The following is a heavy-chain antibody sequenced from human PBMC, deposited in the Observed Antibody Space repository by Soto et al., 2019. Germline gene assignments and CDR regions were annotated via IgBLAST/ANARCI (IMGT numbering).Heavy chain of an antibody. CDR1: GFTFSSCG. J-gene: IGHJ4*02. D-gene: IGHD3-9*01. Sequence: PGGSLRLSCAASGFTFSSCGMTLVRQAPGKGLEWVSAIVGSGDRTYYADSVKGRFTIPRDNSKNTLHLQMNSLRAEDTAVYYCAKGVSPDSLTKTDYWGQGTLVTVSS. CDR3: AKGVSPDSLTKTDY. CDR2: IVGSGDRT. V-gene: IGHV3-23*01.